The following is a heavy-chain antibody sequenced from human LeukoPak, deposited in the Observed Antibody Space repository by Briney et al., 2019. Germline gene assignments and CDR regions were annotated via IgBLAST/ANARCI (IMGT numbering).Heavy chain of an antibody. D-gene: IGHD3-10*01. V-gene: IGHV3-66*01. CDR2: IYSGGST. J-gene: IGHJ4*02. CDR3: ARDRSGSYLFDY. CDR1: GFTVSSNY. Sequence: PGGSLRLSCAASGFTVSSNYMSWVRQAPGKGLEWVSVIYSGGSTYYADSVKGRFTISRDNSKNTLYLQMNSLRAEDTAVYYCARDRSGSYLFDYWGQGTLVTVSS.